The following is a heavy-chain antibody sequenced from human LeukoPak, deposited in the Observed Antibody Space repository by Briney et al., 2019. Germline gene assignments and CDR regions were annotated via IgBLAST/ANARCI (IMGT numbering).Heavy chain of an antibody. CDR1: GFTFSSYSM. D-gene: IGHD3-10*01. V-gene: IGHV4-4*02. J-gene: IGHJ5*02. CDR2: IYHSGST. Sequence: PGGSLRLSCAASGFTFSSYSMNWVRQPPGKGLEWIGEIYHSGSTNYNPSLKSRVTISVDKSKNQFSLKLSSVTAADTAVYYCARDIRAPDWWFDPWGQGTLVTVSS. CDR3: ARDIRAPDWWFDP.